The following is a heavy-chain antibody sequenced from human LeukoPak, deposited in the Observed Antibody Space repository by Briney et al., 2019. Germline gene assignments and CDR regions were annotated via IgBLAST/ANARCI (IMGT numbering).Heavy chain of an antibody. Sequence: GESLKISCKGSGYIITSYWIGWVRQMPGKGLEWMGIIYPGDSDTRYSPSFQGQVTISADKSISTAYLQWSSLKASDTAMYYCARRGYCTNGVCDAFDIWGQGTMVTVSS. CDR3: ARRGYCTNGVCDAFDI. V-gene: IGHV5-51*01. J-gene: IGHJ3*02. CDR2: IYPGDSDT. CDR1: GYIITSYW. D-gene: IGHD2-8*01.